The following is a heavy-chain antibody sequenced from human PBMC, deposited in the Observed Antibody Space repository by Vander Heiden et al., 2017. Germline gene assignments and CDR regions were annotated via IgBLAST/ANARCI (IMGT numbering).Heavy chain of an antibody. Sequence: EVQLLQSGGGRVQPWGSLRLSCGASGFIFSSLALTWAPQARGKALELISGIRRSEIKTHYAAPGTGRFTISRDNSNNTVYLQMDSLTVEDPALYFCVKGVYSYGLKCYDFWGQGTLVTVSS. CDR1: GFIFSSLA. CDR2: IRRSEIKT. J-gene: IGHJ4*02. D-gene: IGHD3-16*01. V-gene: IGHV3-23*01. CDR3: VKGVYSYGLKCYDF.